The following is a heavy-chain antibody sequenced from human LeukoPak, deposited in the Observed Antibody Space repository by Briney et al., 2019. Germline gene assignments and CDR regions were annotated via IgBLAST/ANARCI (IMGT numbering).Heavy chain of an antibody. D-gene: IGHD2-21*02. J-gene: IGHJ4*02. Sequence: GESLRLSCEASGFTLTDNWMSWVRQAPGKGLEWLANIKQDGSVKYYVDSVKGRFTISRDNAKNSLFPQMNSLRAEDTAVYYCARDVGWDSSLVTTTRSDYWGQGTLVTVSS. CDR2: IKQDGSVK. CDR3: ARDVGWDSSLVTTTRSDY. V-gene: IGHV3-7*01. CDR1: GFTLTDNW.